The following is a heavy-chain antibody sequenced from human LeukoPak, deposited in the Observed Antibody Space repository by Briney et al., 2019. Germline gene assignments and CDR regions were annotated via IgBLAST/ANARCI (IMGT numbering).Heavy chain of an antibody. D-gene: IGHD7-27*01. Sequence: GGSLRLSCAASGFTFSSHAMSWVRQAPGKGLEWVSAISGSGGSTYYADSVKGRFTISKDNSKNTLYLQMNSLRAEDTAVYYCAKGRGWGNSFDPWGQGTLVTVSS. J-gene: IGHJ5*02. CDR2: ISGSGGST. CDR1: GFTFSSHA. V-gene: IGHV3-23*01. CDR3: AKGRGWGNSFDP.